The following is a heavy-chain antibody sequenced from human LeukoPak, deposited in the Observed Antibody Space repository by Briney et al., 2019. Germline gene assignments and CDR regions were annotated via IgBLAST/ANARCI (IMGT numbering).Heavy chain of an antibody. J-gene: IGHJ5*02. CDR2: MNPDTGNT. CDR1: GYTFTSHH. V-gene: IGHV1-8*01. Sequence: ASVKVSCKASGYTFTSHHINWVRQAAGQGLEWMGWMNPDTGNTVYAQKFQGRVTMTWDTSISTAYMELGSLRSEDTAVYYRARGKSHSNYNWFDPWGQGTLVTVSS. D-gene: IGHD4-11*01. CDR3: ARGKSHSNYNWFDP.